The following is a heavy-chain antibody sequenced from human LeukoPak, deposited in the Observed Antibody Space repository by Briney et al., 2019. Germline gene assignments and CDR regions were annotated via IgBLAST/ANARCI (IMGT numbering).Heavy chain of an antibody. D-gene: IGHD6-13*01. CDR3: ARDRGEAAAGTSAFDI. CDR1: GGTFSSYA. Sequence: SVKVSCKASGGTFSSYAISWVRQAPGQGLEWMGGIIPIFGTANYAQKFQGRVTITADESTSTAYMELSSLRSEDTAVYYCARDRGEAAAGTSAFDIWGQGTMVTVSS. CDR2: IIPIFGTA. V-gene: IGHV1-69*13. J-gene: IGHJ3*02.